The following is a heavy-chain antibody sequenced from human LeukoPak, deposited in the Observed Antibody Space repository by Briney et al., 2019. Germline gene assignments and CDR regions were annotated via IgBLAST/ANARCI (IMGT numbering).Heavy chain of an antibody. V-gene: IGHV4-34*01. Sequence: SETLSLTCAVYGGSFSGYYWSWIRQPPGKGLEWIGEINHSGGTNYNPSLKSRVTISVDTSKNQFSLKLSSVTAADTAVYYCARGPPYGSGSYDYWGQGTLVTVSS. J-gene: IGHJ4*02. CDR2: INHSGGT. D-gene: IGHD3-10*01. CDR3: ARGPPYGSGSYDY. CDR1: GGSFSGYY.